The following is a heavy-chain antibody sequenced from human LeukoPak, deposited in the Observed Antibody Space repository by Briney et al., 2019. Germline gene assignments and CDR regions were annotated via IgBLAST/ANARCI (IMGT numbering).Heavy chain of an antibody. CDR1: GYTFTGYY. J-gene: IGHJ4*02. D-gene: IGHD2-21*02. CDR3: ARQRTAYCGGDRYFFDY. CDR2: INPNSGGT. Sequence: ASVKVSCKASGYTFTGYYMHWVRQAPGQGLEWMGWINPNSGGTNNAQKFQGRVTMTRDTSISTAYMELSRLRSDDTAVYYCARQRTAYCGGDRYFFDYWGQGTLVTVSS. V-gene: IGHV1-2*02.